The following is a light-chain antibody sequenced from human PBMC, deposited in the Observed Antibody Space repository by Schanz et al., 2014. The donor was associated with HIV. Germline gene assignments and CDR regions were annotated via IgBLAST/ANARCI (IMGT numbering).Light chain of an antibody. J-gene: IGKJ1*01. Sequence: EIVLTQSPGTLSLSPGERATLSCRASQSVKSNFIGWYQQKPGQAPRLLIFGASNRATGIPDRFSGGESGTDFTLTISRVEPEDYAVYYCQQYGSSPWTFGQGTRVDVK. CDR1: QSVKSNF. CDR2: GAS. V-gene: IGKV3-20*01. CDR3: QQYGSSPWT.